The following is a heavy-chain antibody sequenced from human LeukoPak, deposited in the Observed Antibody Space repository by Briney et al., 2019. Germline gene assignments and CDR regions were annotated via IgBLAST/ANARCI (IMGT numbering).Heavy chain of an antibody. V-gene: IGHV1-8*01. CDR3: ARGPLVRLPSSFDP. J-gene: IGHJ5*02. CDR2: MNPNTGNT. Sequence: ASVKVSFKASGYTFTSYDINWLRQATGQGLEWMGLMNPNTGNTGSAQSFQVRFTMTRDTSISTAYMELSSLRSEDTAVYYCARGPLVRLPSSFDPWGQGTLVTVSS. D-gene: IGHD3-16*02. CDR1: GYTFTSYD.